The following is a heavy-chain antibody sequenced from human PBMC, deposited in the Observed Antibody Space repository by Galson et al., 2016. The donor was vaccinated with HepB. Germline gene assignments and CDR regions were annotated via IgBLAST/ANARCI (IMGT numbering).Heavy chain of an antibody. CDR2: IIPILTTL. Sequence: SVKVSCKASGDTFSRRAINWVRQAPGQGLEWMGGIIPILTTLTYAQKFQGRVTITADESTTTSYMELSSLKSDDTAVYYCASTLSRDGYNYRYYFDYWGQGTLVTVPS. J-gene: IGHJ4*02. D-gene: IGHD5-24*01. CDR3: ASTLSRDGYNYRYYFDY. CDR1: GDTFSRRA. V-gene: IGHV1-69*13.